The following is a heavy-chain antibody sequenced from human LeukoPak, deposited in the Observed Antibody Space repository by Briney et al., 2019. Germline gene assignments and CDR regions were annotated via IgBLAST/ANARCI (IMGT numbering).Heavy chain of an antibody. CDR1: GFTFSSYA. D-gene: IGHD3-10*01. CDR3: ARDLFSDYGSGN. CDR2: IYSGGST. Sequence: GSLRLSCAASGFTFSSYAMSWVRQAPGKGLEWVSVIYSGGSTYYADSVKGRFTISRDNSKNTLYLQMNSLRAEDTAVYYCARDLFSDYGSGNWGQGTLVTVSS. V-gene: IGHV3-66*01. J-gene: IGHJ4*02.